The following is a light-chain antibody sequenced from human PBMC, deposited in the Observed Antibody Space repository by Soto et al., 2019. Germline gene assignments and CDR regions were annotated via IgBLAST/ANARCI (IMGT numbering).Light chain of an antibody. CDR1: QSVSSN. CDR3: QQYNSWPLT. Sequence: EIVMTQSPATLSVSPGERATLSCTASQSVSSNLAWYQQKPGQPPRLLIYDISTRATGIPTRFSGSGSGTEFTLTISSLQSEDFAVYYCQQYNSWPLTFGGGTKV. J-gene: IGKJ4*01. V-gene: IGKV3D-15*01. CDR2: DIS.